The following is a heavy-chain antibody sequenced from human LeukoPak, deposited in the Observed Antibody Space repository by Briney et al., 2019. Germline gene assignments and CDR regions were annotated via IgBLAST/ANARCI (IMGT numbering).Heavy chain of an antibody. V-gene: IGHV1-46*01. D-gene: IGHD5-24*01. J-gene: IGHJ4*02. CDR2: INPSGGST. Sequence: GASVKVSCKASGYTFTSYYMHWVRQAPGQGLEWMGIINPSGGSTSYAQKFQGRVTITADESTSTAYMELSSLRSEDTAVYYCARDGRSRRWLQYGPLGYWGQGTLVAGSS. CDR3: ARDGRSRRWLQYGPLGY. CDR1: GYTFTSYY.